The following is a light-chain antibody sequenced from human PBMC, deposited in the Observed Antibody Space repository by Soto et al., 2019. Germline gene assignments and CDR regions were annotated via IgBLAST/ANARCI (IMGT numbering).Light chain of an antibody. Sequence: DIQMTQSPSTLSASVGDRVTITCRASQSISSWLAWYQQKPGKAPKLLIYKASSLESGVPSRFSGSGSGTEFILTISSLQPDDFATYHCQHYGGVWTFGQGTKVDNK. CDR2: KAS. J-gene: IGKJ1*01. CDR3: QHYGGVWT. V-gene: IGKV1-5*03. CDR1: QSISSW.